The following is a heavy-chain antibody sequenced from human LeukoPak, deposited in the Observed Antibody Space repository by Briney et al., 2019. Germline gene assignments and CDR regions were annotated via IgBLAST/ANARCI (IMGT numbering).Heavy chain of an antibody. J-gene: IGHJ4*02. V-gene: IGHV4-4*07. D-gene: IGHD6-13*01. CDR1: DGSLSSYY. Sequence: SETLSLTCTVSDGSLSSYYWSWIRQPAGKGLEWIGRVYTSGSTSYNPSLKSRVTMSVDTSKKQFSLKLSSVTAADTAVYYCAKGHSSTWYDFFDYWGQGTLVTVSS. CDR2: VYTSGST. CDR3: AKGHSSTWYDFFDY.